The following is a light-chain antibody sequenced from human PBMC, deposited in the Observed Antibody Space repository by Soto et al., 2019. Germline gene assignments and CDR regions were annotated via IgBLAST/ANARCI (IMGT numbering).Light chain of an antibody. J-gene: IGKJ1*01. Sequence: DIVMTQSPLSLPVTPGEPASISCRSSQSLLHSDGHNYLEWYLQKPGQSPQLLIYLGSNRASGVPDRFSGSWSGTDFTLQISRVEAEDVGVYYCMQSLLTWTFGQGTKVEI. V-gene: IGKV2-28*01. CDR1: QSLLHSDGHNY. CDR2: LGS. CDR3: MQSLLTWT.